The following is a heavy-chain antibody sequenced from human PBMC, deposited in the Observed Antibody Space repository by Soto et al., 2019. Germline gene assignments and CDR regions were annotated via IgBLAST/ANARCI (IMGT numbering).Heavy chain of an antibody. D-gene: IGHD2-2*02. CDR2: MNPARGNT. J-gene: IGHJ6*03. CDR3: ARADGNTPLKSIYVHMDV. Sequence: QVQLLQSGAEVKKPGASVKVSCKASGYTFSDYGVNWVRQATGQGLEWMGWMNPARGNTAYAPKLQGRVTMSGDTSIGTAYLALNSLTSDDTAVYYCARADGNTPLKSIYVHMDVWGKGTTVTVSS. V-gene: IGHV1-8*01. CDR1: GYTFSDYG.